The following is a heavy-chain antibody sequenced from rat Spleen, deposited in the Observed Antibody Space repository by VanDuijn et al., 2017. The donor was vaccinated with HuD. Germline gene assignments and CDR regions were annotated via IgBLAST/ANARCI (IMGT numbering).Heavy chain of an antibody. Sequence: QVQLKESGPGLVQPSQTLSLTCTVSGFSLTSYHVSWVRQPPGKGLEWIGAIWSGGSTDYNSALKSRLSIGRDTSKSQVFLKMNSLQTEDTATYYWARDVYDGMGPYVMDAWGQGASVTVSS. CDR2: IWSGGST. D-gene: IGHD1-6*01. CDR3: ARDVYDGMGPYVMDA. V-gene: IGHV2-15*01. CDR1: GFSLTSYH. J-gene: IGHJ4*01.